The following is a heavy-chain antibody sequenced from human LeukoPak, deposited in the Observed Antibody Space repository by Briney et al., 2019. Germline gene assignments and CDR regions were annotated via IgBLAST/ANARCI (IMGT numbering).Heavy chain of an antibody. CDR1: GFAFSNYA. D-gene: IGHD2-15*01. Sequence: GGSLRLSCVASGFAFSNYAMTWVRQAPGKGLEWVSTISSLGSYIYYADSAKGRLAISRDDSKNTLYLQMNSLRVEDTAVYFCAKVTGSGSTGNGMDAWGQGTTVTVSS. J-gene: IGHJ6*02. V-gene: IGHV3-23*01. CDR2: ISSLGSYI. CDR3: AKVTGSGSTGNGMDA.